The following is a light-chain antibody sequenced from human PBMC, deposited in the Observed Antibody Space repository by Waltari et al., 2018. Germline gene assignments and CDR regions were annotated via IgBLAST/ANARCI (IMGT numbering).Light chain of an antibody. CDR1: SSNIGSNH. V-gene: IGLV1-47*01. CDR2: RND. J-gene: IGLJ3*02. Sequence: QSVLTQPPSASGTPGQRVTISCSGSSSNIGSNHVFWYQQLPGTAPKLLIYRNDQRPPGVPDRFSGSKSGTSASLAISGVRSEDEADYYCAAWEDSLRGRGVFGGGTKLTVL. CDR3: AAWEDSLRGRGV.